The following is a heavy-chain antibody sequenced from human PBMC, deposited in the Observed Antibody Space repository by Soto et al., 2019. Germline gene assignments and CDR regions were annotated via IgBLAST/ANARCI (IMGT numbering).Heavy chain of an antibody. Sequence: QVQLVQSGAEVKKPGSSVKVSCKASGGTFSSYAISWVRQAPGQGLEWMGGIIPIFGTANYAQKFQGRVTITADESTSTAYMELSSLRSEDTAVYYCARPASSWSQSPQVRFDYWGQGTLVTVSS. CDR1: GGTFSSYA. V-gene: IGHV1-69*01. CDR2: IIPIFGTA. J-gene: IGHJ4*02. CDR3: ARPASSWSQSPQVRFDY. D-gene: IGHD6-6*01.